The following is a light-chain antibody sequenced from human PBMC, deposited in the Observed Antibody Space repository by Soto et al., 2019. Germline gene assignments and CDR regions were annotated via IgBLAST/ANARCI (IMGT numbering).Light chain of an antibody. V-gene: IGKV4-1*01. CDR1: QSILSSSNNKHY. J-gene: IGKJ4*01. Sequence: DIVMTQSPDSLAVYLGEWATINFKSSQSILSSSNNKHYLAWYQQKPGQSPKPLIHWASTRDFGVPDRFSGSGSGTDFTLTISSLQAEDVAVYYCQQSHSAPLTFGGGTKVEIK. CDR2: WAS. CDR3: QQSHSAPLT.